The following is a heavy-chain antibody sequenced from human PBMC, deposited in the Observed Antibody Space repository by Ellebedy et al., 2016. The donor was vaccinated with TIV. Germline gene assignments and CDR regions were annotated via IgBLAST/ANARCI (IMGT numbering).Heavy chain of an antibody. D-gene: IGHD2-8*02. CDR3: AAVQYWEAVFDM. V-gene: IGHV3-11*06. J-gene: IGHJ3*02. CDR1: GFTFSEYS. CDR2: INEDGSYI. Sequence: GESLKISCVASGFTFSEYSMNWIRQVPGRGLEWVSNINEDGSYIEYADSVKGRFTVSRDNAKNTLYLQMNSLRAEDTAVYYCAAVQYWEAVFDMWGQGTMVTVSS.